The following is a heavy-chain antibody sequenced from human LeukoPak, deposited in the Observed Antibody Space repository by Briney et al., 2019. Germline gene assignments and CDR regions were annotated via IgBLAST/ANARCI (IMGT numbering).Heavy chain of an antibody. J-gene: IGHJ4*02. Sequence: SETLSLTCAVSGGSISSGGYSWSWIRQPPGKGLEWIGYIYHSGSTYYNPSLKSRVTISVDRSKNQFSLKLSSVTAADTAVYYWARVFRGCSSTSCSPAFNYWGQGTLVTVSS. CDR2: IYHSGST. CDR3: ARVFRGCSSTSCSPAFNY. D-gene: IGHD2-2*01. CDR1: GGSISSGGYS. V-gene: IGHV4-30-2*01.